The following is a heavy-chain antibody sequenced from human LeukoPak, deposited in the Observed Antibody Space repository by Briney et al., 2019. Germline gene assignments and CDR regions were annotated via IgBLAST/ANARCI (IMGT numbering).Heavy chain of an antibody. V-gene: IGHV4-59*08. CDR3: ARHSAGGGYYMDV. Sequence: PSETLSLTCTVSGGSISSYYWSWIRQPPGKGLEWIGYIYYGGSTYYNPSLKSRVTISVDTSKNQFSLKLSSVTAADTAVYYCARHSAGGGYYMDVWGKGTTVTVSS. CDR1: GGSISSYY. D-gene: IGHD3-10*01. J-gene: IGHJ6*03. CDR2: IYYGGST.